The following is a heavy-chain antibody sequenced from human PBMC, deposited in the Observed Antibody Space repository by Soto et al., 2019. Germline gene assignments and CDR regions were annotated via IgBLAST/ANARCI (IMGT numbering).Heavy chain of an antibody. D-gene: IGHD2-15*01. V-gene: IGHV1-18*01. CDR1: GYTFTSYG. J-gene: IGHJ5*02. Sequence: GGSVKVSCKASGYTFTSYGISWVRQAPGQGIEWIGWISAYNGNTNYAQKLQGRVTMTTDTSTSTAYMELRSLRSDDTAVYYCARTAKDLLLEFMYNWFDPWGQGTLVTVSS. CDR2: ISAYNGNT. CDR3: ARTAKDLLLEFMYNWFDP.